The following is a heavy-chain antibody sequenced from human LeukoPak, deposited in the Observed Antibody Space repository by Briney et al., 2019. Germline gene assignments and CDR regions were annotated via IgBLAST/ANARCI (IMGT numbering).Heavy chain of an antibody. V-gene: IGHV3-30*18. D-gene: IGHD4-17*01. Sequence: GGSLRLSCAASGFSFISYGMHWVRQAPGKGLEWVGVISDDGRRKDYADSVKGRFTVSRDNSKDTLYLQMNSLRAEDTAVYYCAKRPSDYGDYVSYFDYWGQGTLVTVSS. CDR2: ISDDGRRK. CDR1: GFSFISYG. CDR3: AKRPSDYGDYVSYFDY. J-gene: IGHJ4*02.